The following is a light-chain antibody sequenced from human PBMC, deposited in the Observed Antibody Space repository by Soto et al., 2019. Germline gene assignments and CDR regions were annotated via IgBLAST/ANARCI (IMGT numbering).Light chain of an antibody. CDR1: QSITNSF. Sequence: EIVLTQSPGTLSLSPGERATLSCRASQSITNSFLAWYQQKPGQAPRLLIYAASSRATGIPDRFSGHGFGTDFTLTISRLEPDDFAVYYCHQYGTSPSTFGGGAKVEIK. CDR3: HQYGTSPST. V-gene: IGKV3-20*01. CDR2: AAS. J-gene: IGKJ4*01.